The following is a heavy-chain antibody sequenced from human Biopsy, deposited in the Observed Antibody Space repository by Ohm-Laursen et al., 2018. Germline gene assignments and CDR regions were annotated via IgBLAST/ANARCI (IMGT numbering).Heavy chain of an antibody. Sequence: GTLSLTCTVSGGSISNNNYYWGWIRQPPGKGLEWIGSIFYRGSTHYKPSLKSRVNMSVDTSKNQFSLKLNSVTAADTAVYYCARDYDTSGYYYVSWGKGTLVTVSS. CDR3: ARDYDTSGYYYVS. CDR2: IFYRGST. J-gene: IGHJ5*02. D-gene: IGHD3-22*01. V-gene: IGHV4-39*01. CDR1: GGSISNNNYY.